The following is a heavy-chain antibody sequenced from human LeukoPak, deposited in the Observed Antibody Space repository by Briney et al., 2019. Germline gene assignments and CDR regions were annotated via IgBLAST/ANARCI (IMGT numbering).Heavy chain of an antibody. V-gene: IGHV4-59*01. D-gene: IGHD6-19*01. CDR2: IYYSGST. CDR1: GGSISSYY. J-gene: IGHJ4*02. CDR3: ARDRGSGWYGGLFDY. Sequence: SETLSLTCTVSGGSISSYYWSWIRQPPGKGLEWIGYIYYSGSTNYNPSLKSRVTISVDTSKNQFSLKLSSVTAADTAVYYCARDRGSGWYGGLFDYWGQGTLVTVSS.